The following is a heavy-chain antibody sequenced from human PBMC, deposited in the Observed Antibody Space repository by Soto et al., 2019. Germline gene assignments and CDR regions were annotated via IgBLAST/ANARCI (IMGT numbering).Heavy chain of an antibody. Sequence: EVQLVESGGGLVKPGGSLRLSCAASGFTFSTYSMNWVRQAPGKGLEWVSYISSSSTYIYYADSVKGRFTISRDNAKNSLYLQMNSLRAEDTAAYYCLIAVAGSFAPDYWGQGTLVTVSS. CDR3: LIAVAGSFAPDY. V-gene: IGHV3-21*01. CDR1: GFTFSTYS. CDR2: ISSSSTYI. D-gene: IGHD6-19*01. J-gene: IGHJ4*02.